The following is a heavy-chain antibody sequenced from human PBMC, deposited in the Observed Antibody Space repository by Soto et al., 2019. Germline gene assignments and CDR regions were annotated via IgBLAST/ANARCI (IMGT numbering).Heavy chain of an antibody. CDR1: GFIFSNFA. Sequence: SLGLSCSASGFIFSNFALHWVRQAPGKGLEWVAVISYDGNNKYYAASVRGRFSISRDNSMDTLFLQTSSLRTEDTAVYYCAHFLPTSDTADYWGRGALVTVSS. CDR3: AHFLPTSDTADY. J-gene: IGHJ4*02. V-gene: IGHV3-30-3*01. CDR2: ISYDGNNK. D-gene: IGHD2-2*02.